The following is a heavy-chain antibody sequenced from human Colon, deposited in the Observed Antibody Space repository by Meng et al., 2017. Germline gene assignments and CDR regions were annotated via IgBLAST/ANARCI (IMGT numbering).Heavy chain of an antibody. CDR1: GGSISGYY. J-gene: IGHJ5*02. V-gene: IGHV4-34*01. CDR2: INHSGST. D-gene: IGHD5-12*01. Sequence: QGRLQQWGAGLLKPSETLSLTCAVYGGSISGYYWSWIRQPPGKGLEWIGEINHSGSTNYNPSLKSRVTISVDTSKNQFSLKLSSVTAADTAVYYCARGRYSGYLPWGQGTLVTVSS. CDR3: ARGRYSGYLP.